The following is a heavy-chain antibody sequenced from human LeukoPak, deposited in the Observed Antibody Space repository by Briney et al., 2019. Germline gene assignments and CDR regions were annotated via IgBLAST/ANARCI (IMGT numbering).Heavy chain of an antibody. V-gene: IGHV3-48*01. Sequence: GGSLRLSCAASGFTFNTYTMNWVRQAPGKGLEWVSYISGSSGIIDYADSVRGRFTISRDNAKNSLYLQMNSLRAEDTAVYYCAKADRTSYYFDYWGQGTLVTVSS. J-gene: IGHJ4*02. D-gene: IGHD1-14*01. CDR1: GFTFNTYT. CDR2: ISGSSGII. CDR3: AKADRTSYYFDY.